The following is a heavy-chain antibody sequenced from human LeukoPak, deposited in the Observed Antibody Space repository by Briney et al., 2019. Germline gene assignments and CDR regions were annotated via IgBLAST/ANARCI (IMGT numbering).Heavy chain of an antibody. Sequence: SETLSLTCIVSGGSISNSCYYWGWIRQPPGKGLEWIGYIYYSGSTNYNPSLKSRVTISVDTSKNQFSLKLSSVTAADTAVYYCAREEYYDYVWGSYRFWGQGTLVTVSS. D-gene: IGHD3-16*02. CDR1: GGSISNSCYY. CDR2: IYYSGST. J-gene: IGHJ1*01. V-gene: IGHV4-61*05. CDR3: AREEYYDYVWGSYRF.